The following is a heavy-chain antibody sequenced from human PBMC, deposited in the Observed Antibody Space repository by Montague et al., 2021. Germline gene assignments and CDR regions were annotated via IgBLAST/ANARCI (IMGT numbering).Heavy chain of an antibody. J-gene: IGHJ3*01. Sequence: SETLSLICTVSGDSMNTYKWNWIRQPPGKGLEWIGYIYSSGNTNYNPSLKSRVTISVDTSRNQFSLEVSSVTAADTAMYYCAREWSGFDFWGHGTMVTVSS. CDR2: IYSSGNT. V-gene: IGHV4-59*01. D-gene: IGHD1-26*01. CDR1: GDSMNTYK. CDR3: AREWSGFDF.